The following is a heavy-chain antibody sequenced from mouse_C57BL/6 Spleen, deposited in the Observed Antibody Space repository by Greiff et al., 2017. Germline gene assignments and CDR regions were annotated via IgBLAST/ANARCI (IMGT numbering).Heavy chain of an antibody. V-gene: IGHV1-18*01. CDR1: GYTFTDYN. CDR3: AREYYGSSHYFDY. D-gene: IGHD1-1*01. J-gene: IGHJ2*01. Sequence: VQLQQSGPELVKPGASVKIPCKASGYTFTDYNMDWVKQSHGKSLEWIGDINPNNGGTIYNQKFKGKATLTVDKSSSTAYMELRSLTSEDTAVYYCAREYYGSSHYFDYWGQGTTLTVSS. CDR2: INPNNGGT.